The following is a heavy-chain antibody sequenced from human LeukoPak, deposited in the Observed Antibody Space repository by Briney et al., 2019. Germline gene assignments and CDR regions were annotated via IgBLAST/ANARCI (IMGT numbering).Heavy chain of an antibody. J-gene: IGHJ4*02. D-gene: IGHD3-16*01. Sequence: GGSLRPSCSASGFTFSDYDMNWIRQAPGKGLEWISAISGRSSHTYYGDSVKGRFSISRDNAKNLLYLQMNGLGAEDTAVYYCGRAFPTLRTSSAGDLWGQGTLVTVSS. CDR3: GRAFPTLRTSSAGDL. CDR2: ISGRSSHT. CDR1: GFTFSDYD. V-gene: IGHV3-21*06.